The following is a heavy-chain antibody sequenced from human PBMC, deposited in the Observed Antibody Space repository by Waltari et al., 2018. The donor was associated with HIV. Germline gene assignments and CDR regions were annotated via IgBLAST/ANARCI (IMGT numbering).Heavy chain of an antibody. CDR1: GGPLTGNY. Sequence: QVELQQWGGGLVLKPSETLSLACPLSGGPLTGNYWRWNRQGPGKGPEWIGEINHSGTVNYKPSLRRRITISFDMPSNQLSLRLTSVTAADSAAYYCARWRGHFDVWGRGTLVTVS. V-gene: IGHV4-34*01. D-gene: IGHD3-3*01. J-gene: IGHJ2*01. CDR2: INHSGTV. CDR3: ARWRGHFDV.